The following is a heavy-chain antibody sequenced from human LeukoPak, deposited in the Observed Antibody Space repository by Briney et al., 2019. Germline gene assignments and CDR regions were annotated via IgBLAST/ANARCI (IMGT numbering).Heavy chain of an antibody. CDR1: GFSFSSYG. D-gene: IGHD3-10*01. J-gene: IGHJ4*02. CDR2: IQYDGSNK. CDR3: TYGSGTYY. Sequence: GGSLRLSCAASGFSFSSYGILWVRQAPGKGLEWVAFIQYDGSNKQYADSVKGRFTISRDNSKNTLYLQVNSLRSEDTGLYFCTYGSGTYYWGQGTLVTVSS. V-gene: IGHV3-30*02.